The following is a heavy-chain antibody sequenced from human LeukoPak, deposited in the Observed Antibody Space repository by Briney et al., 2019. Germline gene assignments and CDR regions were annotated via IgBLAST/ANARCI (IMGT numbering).Heavy chain of an antibody. D-gene: IGHD3-16*01. Sequence: ASVKVSCKASGYTFTAYYIQWVRQAPGQGLEWMGTIRPGDTRTTYAQKFQGRVTMTWDMSTTTGYMELSSLRSEDTAVYYCVREKSGGTYDYWGQGTLVTVSS. CDR3: VREKSGGTYDY. J-gene: IGHJ4*02. CDR2: IRPGDTRT. CDR1: GYTFTAYY. V-gene: IGHV1-46*01.